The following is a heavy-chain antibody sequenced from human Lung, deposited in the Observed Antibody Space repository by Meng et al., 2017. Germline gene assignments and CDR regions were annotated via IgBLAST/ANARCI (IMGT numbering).Heavy chain of an antibody. Sequence: EVQLVESGGGLLKPWGSLRLSCEGSGFTFSNAYMTWVRQGPGKRLEWVGRIKSRPDGETIDYAAPVKGRFTISRDDSKNTVYLQMNSLKTEDTAVYYCSGHIDYWGQGTLVTVSS. CDR2: IKSRPDGETI. CDR3: SGHIDY. D-gene: IGHD5-12*01. CDR1: GFTFSNAY. J-gene: IGHJ4*02. V-gene: IGHV3-15*01.